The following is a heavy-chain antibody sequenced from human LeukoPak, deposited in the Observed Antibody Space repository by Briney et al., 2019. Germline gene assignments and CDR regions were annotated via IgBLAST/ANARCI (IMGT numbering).Heavy chain of an antibody. Sequence: ASVKVSCKASGYTFTSYAMHWVRQAPGQRLEWMGWINAGNGNTKYSQKFQGRVTITRDTSASTAYMELSSLRSEDTAVYYCARGPSPGIDWYFDLWGRGTLVTVSS. CDR3: ARGPSPGIDWYFDL. J-gene: IGHJ2*01. CDR1: GYTFTSYA. D-gene: IGHD3-10*01. V-gene: IGHV1-3*01. CDR2: INAGNGNT.